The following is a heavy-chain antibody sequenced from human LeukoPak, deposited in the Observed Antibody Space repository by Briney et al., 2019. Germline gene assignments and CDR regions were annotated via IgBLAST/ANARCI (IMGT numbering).Heavy chain of an antibody. D-gene: IGHD5-18*01. V-gene: IGHV1-18*01. CDR1: GYTFTSYG. CDR2: ISAYNGNT. Sequence: GASVKVSCKASGYTFTSYGISWVRQAPGQGLEWMGWISAYNGNTNYAQKLQGRVTMTRDTSISTAYMELSRLRSDDTAVYYCARYHPDTADDYWGQGTLVTVSS. CDR3: ARYHPDTADDY. J-gene: IGHJ4*02.